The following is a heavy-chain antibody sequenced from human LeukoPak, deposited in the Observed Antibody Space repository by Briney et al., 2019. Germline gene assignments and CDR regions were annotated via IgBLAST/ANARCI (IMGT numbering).Heavy chain of an antibody. Sequence: ASVKVSCKASGYTFTGHYMHWVRQAPGQGLEWMGWINPNSGGTNYAQKFQGWVTMTRDTSISTAYMELSRLRSDDTAVYYCARGVLPAAMRGVGDAFDIWGQGTMVTVSS. CDR2: INPNSGGT. CDR1: GYTFTGHY. V-gene: IGHV1-2*04. J-gene: IGHJ3*02. CDR3: ARGVLPAAMRGVGDAFDI. D-gene: IGHD2-2*01.